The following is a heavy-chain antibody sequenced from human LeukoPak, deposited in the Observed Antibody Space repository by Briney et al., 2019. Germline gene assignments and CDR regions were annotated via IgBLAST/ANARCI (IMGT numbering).Heavy chain of an antibody. CDR1: GDSISSYF. Sequence: SETLSLTCTVSGDSISSYFLTWIRQSPGKGLEWIGYVHDSGSTNYNPSLESRVTISADTSKNQFSLKLTSVHAADTAVYYCARDHIRRGCGTNICYPMDVWGKGATVTVSS. J-gene: IGHJ6*04. CDR3: ARDHIRRGCGTNICYPMDV. V-gene: IGHV4-59*12. D-gene: IGHD2-2*01. CDR2: VHDSGST.